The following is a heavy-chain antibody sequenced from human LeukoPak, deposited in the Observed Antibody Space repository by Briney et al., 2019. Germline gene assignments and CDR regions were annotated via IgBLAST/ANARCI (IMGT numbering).Heavy chain of an antibody. J-gene: IGHJ4*02. D-gene: IGHD5-12*01. V-gene: IGHV3-23*01. CDR3: AKDGGLLSGYDLI. CDR1: GFTFSSYA. Sequence: PGGTLRLSCAASGFTFSSYAMSWVRQAPGKGLEGVSAISGSGGSTYYADSVKGRFTISRDNSKNTLYLQMNSLRAEDTAVYYCAKDGGLLSGYDLIWGQGTLVTVSS. CDR2: ISGSGGST.